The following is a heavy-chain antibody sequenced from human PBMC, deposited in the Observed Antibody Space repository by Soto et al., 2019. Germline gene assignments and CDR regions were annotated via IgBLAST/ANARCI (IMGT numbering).Heavy chain of an antibody. CDR3: VRDGGCSSSSCYHNWFDP. J-gene: IGHJ5*02. V-gene: IGHV3-9*01. D-gene: IGHD2-15*01. CDR2: ISWHSDTI. CDR1: GFSFRDYA. Sequence: EVQLVESGGGLIQPGRSLRLSCAASGFSFRDYAMHWVRQAPGKGLEWVSSISWHSDTIVYADAVKGRFAISRDNAKDSLYLQMNGLRREDTALYYCVRDGGCSSSSCYHNWFDPLGQGTLVTVSS.